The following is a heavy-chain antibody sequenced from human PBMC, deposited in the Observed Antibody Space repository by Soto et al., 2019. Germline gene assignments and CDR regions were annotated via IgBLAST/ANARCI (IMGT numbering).Heavy chain of an antibody. D-gene: IGHD1-1*01. J-gene: IGHJ5*02. CDR1: GLTFSNSA. CDR2: ISDSGGRT. CDR3: AKSLNINWKNWFDP. V-gene: IGHV3-23*01. Sequence: GGSLRLSRAAPGLTFSNSALNWVRPAPGKGLEWVSIISDSGGRTHYADSVKGRFTISRDNSKNTLYLQMSSLRAEDTALYYCAKSLNINWKNWFDPWGQGTLVTVSS.